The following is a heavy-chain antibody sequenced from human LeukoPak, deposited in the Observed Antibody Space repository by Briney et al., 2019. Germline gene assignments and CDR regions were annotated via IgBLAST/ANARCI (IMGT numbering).Heavy chain of an antibody. Sequence: PGRSLRLSCAASGFTFSSYAMHWVRQAPGKGLEWVAVISYDGSNKYYADSVKGRFTISRDTSKATISLQMNSLRVEDSAVYYCAKWTRTTLFRGDRARFDSWGQGTLVTVSS. CDR3: AKWTRTTLFRGDRARFDS. V-gene: IGHV3-30*04. J-gene: IGHJ4*02. D-gene: IGHD3-10*01. CDR2: ISYDGSNK. CDR1: GFTFSSYA.